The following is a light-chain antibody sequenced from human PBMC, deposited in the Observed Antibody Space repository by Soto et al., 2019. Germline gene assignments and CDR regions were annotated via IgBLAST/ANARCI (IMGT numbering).Light chain of an antibody. V-gene: IGLV1-40*01. CDR1: SSNIGAGYD. CDR2: GNS. Sequence: QAVVTQPPSVSGAPGQRVTISCTGSSSNIGAGYDVHWYQQLPGTAPKLLIYGNSNRPSGVPDRFSGSKSGTSASLALTGLQAEDEADYYCQSYDSSLRVVFGGGTKLTVL. J-gene: IGLJ2*01. CDR3: QSYDSSLRVV.